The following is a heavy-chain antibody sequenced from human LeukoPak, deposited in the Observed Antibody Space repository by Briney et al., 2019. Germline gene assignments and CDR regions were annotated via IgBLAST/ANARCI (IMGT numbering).Heavy chain of an antibody. V-gene: IGHV3-30-3*01. CDR3: ARDGIRYFDWPDAFDI. J-gene: IGHJ3*02. Sequence: GGSLRLSCAASGFTFSSYAMHWVRQAPGKGLEWVAVISYDGSNKYYADSVKGRFTISRDNSKNTLYLQMNSLRAEDTAVYYCARDGIRYFDWPDAFDIWGQGTMVTVSS. CDR1: GFTFSSYA. CDR2: ISYDGSNK. D-gene: IGHD3-9*01.